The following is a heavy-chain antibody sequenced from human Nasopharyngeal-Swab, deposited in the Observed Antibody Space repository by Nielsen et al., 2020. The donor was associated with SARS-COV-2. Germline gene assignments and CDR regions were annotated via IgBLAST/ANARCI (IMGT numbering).Heavy chain of an antibody. CDR2: IYYSGST. J-gene: IGHJ4*02. D-gene: IGHD3-22*01. V-gene: IGHV4-30-4*01. Sequence: SETLSLTSTVSGGSISSGDYYWSWIRQPPGKGLEWIGYIYYSGSTYYNPSLKSRVTISVDTSKNQFSLKLSSVTAADTAVYYCARDSLGTYYHYFDYWGQGTLVTVSS. CDR1: GGSISSGDYY. CDR3: ARDSLGTYYHYFDY.